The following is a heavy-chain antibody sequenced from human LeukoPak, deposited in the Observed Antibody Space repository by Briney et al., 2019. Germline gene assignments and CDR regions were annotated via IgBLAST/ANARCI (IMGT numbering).Heavy chain of an antibody. CDR2: INTNTGNP. CDR3: ARDLEDIVVVPAD. J-gene: IGHJ4*02. Sequence: VASVKVSCKASGYTFTSYAMNWVRQAPGQGLEWMGWINTNTGNPTYAQGFTGQFVFSLDTSVSTAYLQISSLKAEDTAVYYCARDLEDIVVVPADWGQGTLVTVSS. CDR1: GYTFTSYA. V-gene: IGHV7-4-1*02. D-gene: IGHD2-2*01.